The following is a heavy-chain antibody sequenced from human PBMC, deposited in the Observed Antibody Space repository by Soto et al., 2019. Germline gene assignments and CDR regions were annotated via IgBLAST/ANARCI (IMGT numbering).Heavy chain of an antibody. CDR1: VGTFSSYT. V-gene: IGHV1-69*02. CDR3: ARYCSGGSCYPMRAFDI. J-gene: IGHJ3*02. D-gene: IGHD2-15*01. Sequence: GASVKVSCKASVGTFSSYTISWVRQAPGQGLEWMGRIIPILGIANYAQKFQGRVTITADKSTSTAYMELSSLRSEDTAVYYCARYCSGGSCYPMRAFDIWGQGTMVTVSS. CDR2: IIPILGIA.